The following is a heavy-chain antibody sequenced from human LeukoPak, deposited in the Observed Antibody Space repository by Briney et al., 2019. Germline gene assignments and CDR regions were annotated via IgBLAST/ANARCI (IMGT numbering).Heavy chain of an antibody. D-gene: IGHD6-13*01. CDR3: ARERLRGSSSRYFDY. V-gene: IGHV3-53*01. J-gene: IGHJ4*02. Sequence: PGGSLRLSCAASGFTVSSNYMSWVRQAPGKGLEWVSVIYSGGSTYYADSVKGRFTISRDNSKNTLYLQMNSLRAEDTAVYYCARERLRGSSSRYFDYWGQGTLVTVSS. CDR2: IYSGGST. CDR1: GFTVSSNY.